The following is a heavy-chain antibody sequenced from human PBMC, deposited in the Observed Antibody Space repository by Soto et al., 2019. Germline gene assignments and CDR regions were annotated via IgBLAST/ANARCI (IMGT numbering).Heavy chain of an antibody. CDR2: INQDGGVT. J-gene: IGHJ4*02. CDR3: ARYFRGSGRYFFDY. Sequence: EVQLVESGGGLVQPGGSLRLSCVASGFTFMSSFMGWVRQAPGKGLEWVANINQDGGVTYYVDSVEGRFTISRDNTKDSLYLQMNSLRGEYTAMYYCARYFRGSGRYFFDYWGRGTLVTVSS. V-gene: IGHV3-7*03. D-gene: IGHD6-19*01. CDR1: GFTFMSSF.